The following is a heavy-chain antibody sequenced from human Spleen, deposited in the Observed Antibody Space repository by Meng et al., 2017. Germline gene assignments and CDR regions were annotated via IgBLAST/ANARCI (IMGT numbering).Heavy chain of an antibody. CDR3: ARVGYYDSSNYYAYFQH. Sequence: GESLKISCAASGFTFSSYSLTWVRQAPGKGLEWVSSISSGSTYIYHADSVKGRFTISRDNAKNTLYLQMNSLRAEDTAVYYCARVGYYDSSNYYAYFQHWGQGTLVTVSS. D-gene: IGHD3-22*01. CDR2: ISSGSTYI. V-gene: IGHV3-21*01. J-gene: IGHJ1*01. CDR1: GFTFSSYS.